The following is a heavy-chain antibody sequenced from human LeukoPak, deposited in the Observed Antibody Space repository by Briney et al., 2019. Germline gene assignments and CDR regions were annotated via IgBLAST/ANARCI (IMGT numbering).Heavy chain of an antibody. J-gene: IGHJ4*02. V-gene: IGHV3-23*01. CDR3: AKGIQALGYCSGGSCYGGYYFDY. CDR2: ISGSGGST. D-gene: IGHD2-15*01. Sequence: SGGSLRLSCAASGFTFSSYGTSWVRQAPGKGLEWVSGISGSGGSTYYADSVKGRFTISRDNSKNTLYLQMNSLRAEDTAVYYCAKGIQALGYCSGGSCYGGYYFDYWGQGTLVTVSS. CDR1: GFTFSSYG.